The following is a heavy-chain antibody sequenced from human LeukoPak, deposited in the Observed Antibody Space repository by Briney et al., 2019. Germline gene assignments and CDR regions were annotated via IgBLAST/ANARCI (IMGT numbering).Heavy chain of an antibody. CDR2: NNPNSGGI. CDR1: EYTFTAYY. J-gene: IGHJ4*02. Sequence: GTSVKASCKASEYTFTAYYMHSVPQAPGHRLEWMGWNNPNSGGINYAQKFQGRVTMTKDTSISTAYMELSRLRSDDTAVYYCARDGLLWFGELLYLDYWGQGTLVTVSS. D-gene: IGHD3-10*01. V-gene: IGHV1-2*02. CDR3: ARDGLLWFGELLYLDY.